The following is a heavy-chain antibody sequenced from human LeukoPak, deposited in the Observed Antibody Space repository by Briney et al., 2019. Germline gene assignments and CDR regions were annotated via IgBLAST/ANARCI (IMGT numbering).Heavy chain of an antibody. V-gene: IGHV1-8*01. CDR1: GYTFTSYD. CDR2: MNPNSGNT. Sequence: ASVKVSCKASGYTFTSYDINWVRQATGQGLEWMGWMNPNSGNTGYAQKFQGRVTMTRNTSISTAYMELSSLRSEDTAVYYCARGKSRIAAAILGYRGQGTLVTVSS. D-gene: IGHD6-13*01. J-gene: IGHJ4*02. CDR3: ARGKSRIAAAILGY.